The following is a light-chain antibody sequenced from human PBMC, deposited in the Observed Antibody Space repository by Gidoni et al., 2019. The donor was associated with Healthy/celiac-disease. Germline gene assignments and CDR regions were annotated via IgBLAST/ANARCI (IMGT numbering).Light chain of an antibody. V-gene: IGKV1-17*01. CDR3: LQHNSYPLT. J-gene: IGKJ3*01. CDR2: AAS. CDR1: QGIRND. Sequence: DIQMTQSPSSLSASVGDRVTITRASQGIRNDLGWYQQKPGKAPKRLIYAASSLQSGVPSRFSGSGSGTEFTLTISSLQPEDFATYYCLQHNSYPLTFGPXTKVDIK.